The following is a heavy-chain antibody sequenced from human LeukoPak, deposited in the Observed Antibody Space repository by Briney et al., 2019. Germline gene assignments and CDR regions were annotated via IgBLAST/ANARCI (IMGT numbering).Heavy chain of an antibody. CDR1: GYSFTGYY. D-gene: IGHD6-19*01. V-gene: IGHV1-2*06. Sequence: ASVKVSCKASGYSFTGYYMHWVRQAPGQGLERVGRINPNSGGTNYAQKFQGRVTMTRDTSISTAYMELSRLRSDDTAVDYCARDLYSSGWEDYWGQGTLVTVSS. CDR2: INPNSGGT. CDR3: ARDLYSSGWEDY. J-gene: IGHJ4*02.